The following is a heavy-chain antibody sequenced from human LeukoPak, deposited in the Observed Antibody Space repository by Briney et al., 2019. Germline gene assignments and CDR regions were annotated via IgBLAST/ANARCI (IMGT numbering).Heavy chain of an antibody. CDR2: IIPILGIA. Sequence: SVKVSCKASGGTFSSYAISWVRQAPGQGLEWMGRIIPILGIANYAQKFQGRVTITADKSTSTAYMELRSLRSDDTAVYYCARTLYSSNPFDIWGQGTMVTVSS. D-gene: IGHD6-13*01. J-gene: IGHJ3*02. V-gene: IGHV1-69*04. CDR3: ARTLYSSNPFDI. CDR1: GGTFSSYA.